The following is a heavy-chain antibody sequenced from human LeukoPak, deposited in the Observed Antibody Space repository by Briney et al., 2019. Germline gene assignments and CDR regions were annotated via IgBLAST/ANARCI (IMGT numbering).Heavy chain of an antibody. CDR1: GGSISSSSYY. Sequence: SETLSLTCTVSGGSISSSSYYWGWIRQPPGKGLEWIGNIYYSGSTYYNPSLKSRVTISVDTSKNQFSLKLSSVTAADTAVYYCASLDTAMVFPGALYWGQGTLVTVSS. D-gene: IGHD5-18*01. CDR2: IYYSGST. CDR3: ASLDTAMVFPGALY. V-gene: IGHV4-39*07. J-gene: IGHJ4*02.